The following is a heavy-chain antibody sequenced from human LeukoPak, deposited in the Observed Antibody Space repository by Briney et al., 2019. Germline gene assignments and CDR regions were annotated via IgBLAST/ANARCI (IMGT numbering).Heavy chain of an antibody. CDR1: GGSISSYY. CDR2: IYYSGST. J-gene: IGHJ4*02. Sequence: PSETLSLTCTVSGGSISSYYWSWIRQPPGKGLEWIGYIYYSGSTNYNPSLKSRVTISVDTSKNQFSLKLSSVTAADTAVYYCARIYYYDSSGYRSHFDYWGQGTLLTVSS. CDR3: ARIYYYDSSGYRSHFDY. V-gene: IGHV4-59*08. D-gene: IGHD3-22*01.